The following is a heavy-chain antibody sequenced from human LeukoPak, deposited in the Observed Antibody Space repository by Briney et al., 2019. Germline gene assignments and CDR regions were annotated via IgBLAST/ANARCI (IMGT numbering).Heavy chain of an antibody. Sequence: PSETLSLTCAVYVGSFSGYYWIWIRQPPGKGLEWIGEINHSGSTNYNPSLKSRVTMSVDTSKNQFSLKLSSVTAADTAVYYCARDRAYCGGDCYYYFDYWGQGTLVTVSS. CDR3: ARDRAYCGGDCYYYFDY. V-gene: IGHV4-34*01. J-gene: IGHJ4*02. CDR1: VGSFSGYY. D-gene: IGHD2-21*02. CDR2: INHSGST.